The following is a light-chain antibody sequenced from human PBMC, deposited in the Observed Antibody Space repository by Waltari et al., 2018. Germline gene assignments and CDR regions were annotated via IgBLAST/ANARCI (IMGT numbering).Light chain of an antibody. Sequence: SYELTQPPSASVSPGQTASITCSGDKLGDKYVFWSQLKPGQSPVLVIYQGSPRPSGSLERFSGANSGNTATLTISGTQAMDEADYYCQAWDSSTVVFGGGTKLTVL. CDR2: QGS. CDR3: QAWDSSTVV. J-gene: IGLJ2*01. V-gene: IGLV3-1*01. CDR1: KLGDKY.